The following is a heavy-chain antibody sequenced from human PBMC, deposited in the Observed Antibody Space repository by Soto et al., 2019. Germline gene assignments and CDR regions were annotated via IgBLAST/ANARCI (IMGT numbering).Heavy chain of an antibody. CDR1: GFTFSSYG. Sequence: QVQLVESGGGVVQPGRPLRLSCEASGFTFSSYGMHWVRQAPGKGLEWVAVMSNDGLHKYYADSVKGRFLIFRDNSKNTLYLQMNSLRAEDTAVYYCAKDGRMWDYAGVRFKSGWLDYWGQGTLVTVSS. D-gene: IGHD4-17*01. CDR3: AKDGRMWDYAGVRFKSGWLDY. CDR2: MSNDGLHK. V-gene: IGHV3-30*18. J-gene: IGHJ4*02.